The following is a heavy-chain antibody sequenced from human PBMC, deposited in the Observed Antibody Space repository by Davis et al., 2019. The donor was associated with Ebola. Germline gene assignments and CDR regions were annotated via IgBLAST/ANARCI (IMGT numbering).Heavy chain of an antibody. J-gene: IGHJ6*02. CDR3: ARDPSVSGPMRYYGMDV. D-gene: IGHD6-19*01. CDR1: GGSFSGYY. CDR2: INHSGST. Sequence: MPGGSLRLSCAVYGGSFSGYYWSWIRQPPGKGLEWIGEINHSGSTNYNPSLKSRVTISVDTSKNQFSLKLSSVTAADTAVYYCARDPSVSGPMRYYGMDVWGQGTTVTVSS. V-gene: IGHV4-34*01.